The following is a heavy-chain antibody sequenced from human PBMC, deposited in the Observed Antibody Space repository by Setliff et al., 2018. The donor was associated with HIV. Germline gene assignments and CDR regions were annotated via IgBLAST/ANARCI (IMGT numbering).Heavy chain of an antibody. CDR2: IYPTGST. V-gene: IGHV4-61*02. CDR3: ARGGYCTNGVCLGGYFDY. Sequence: TLSLTCTVSGGSISSGSYYWSWIRQPAGKGLEWIGRIYPTGSTNYNPSLKSRVTISVDTSTNQFSLKLNSVTAADTAVYYCARGGYCTNGVCLGGYFDYWGQGTLVTVSS. D-gene: IGHD2-8*01. J-gene: IGHJ4*02. CDR1: GGSISSGSYY.